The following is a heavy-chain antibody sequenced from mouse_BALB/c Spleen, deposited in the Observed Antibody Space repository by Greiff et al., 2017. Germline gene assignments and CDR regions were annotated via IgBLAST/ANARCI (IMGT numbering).Heavy chain of an antibody. V-gene: IGHV5-4*02. D-gene: IGHD2-10*02. CDR2: ISDGGSYT. CDR3: ARDLEYGNQGAY. Sequence: EVQLVESGGGLVKPGGSLKLSCAASGFTFSDYYMYWVRQTPEKRLEWVATISDGGSYTYYPDSVKGRFTISRDNAKNNLYLQMSSLKSEDTAMYYCARDLEYGNQGAYWGQGTLVTVSA. CDR1: GFTFSDYY. J-gene: IGHJ3*01.